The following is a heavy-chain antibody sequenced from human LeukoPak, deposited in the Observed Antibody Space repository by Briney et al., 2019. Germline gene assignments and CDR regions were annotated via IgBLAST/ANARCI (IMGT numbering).Heavy chain of an antibody. J-gene: IGHJ4*02. D-gene: IGHD2-2*01. CDR3: AREDGTRFDY. V-gene: IGHV4-61*01. CDR1: GGSVSSGSCY. Sequence: SETLSLTCTVSGGSVSSGSCYWSWIRQPPGKGLEWIGYIYYSGSTNYNPSLKSRVTISVDTSKNQFSLKLSSVTAADTAVYYCAREDGTRFDYWGQGTLVPVSS. CDR2: IYYSGST.